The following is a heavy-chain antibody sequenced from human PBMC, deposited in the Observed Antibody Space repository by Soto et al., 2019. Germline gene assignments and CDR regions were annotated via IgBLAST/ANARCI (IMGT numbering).Heavy chain of an antibody. CDR2: IYHSGST. J-gene: IGHJ4*02. D-gene: IGHD6-6*01. V-gene: IGHV4-30-2*01. CDR1: GGSISSGGYS. Sequence: QLQLQESGSGLVKPSQTLSLTCAVSGGSISSGGYSWSWIRQPPGKGLEWIGYIYHSGSTYYIPSLKSRVTISVDRSKNQFSLKLSSVTAADTAVYYCASSPRYSSSFGDYWGQGTLVTVSS. CDR3: ASSPRYSSSFGDY.